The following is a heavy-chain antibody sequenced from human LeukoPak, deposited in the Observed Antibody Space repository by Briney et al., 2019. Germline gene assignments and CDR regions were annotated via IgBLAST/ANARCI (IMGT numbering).Heavy chain of an antibody. CDR3: ARTPDFWSQYNWFDP. CDR2: IYYSGST. J-gene: IGHJ5*02. D-gene: IGHD3-3*01. Sequence: SETLSLTCTVSGGSTSSYYWSWIRQPPGKGLEWIGYIYYSGSTNYNPSLKSRVTISVDTSKNQFSLKLSSVTAADTAVYYCARTPDFWSQYNWFDPWGQGTLVTVSS. V-gene: IGHV4-59*01. CDR1: GGSTSSYY.